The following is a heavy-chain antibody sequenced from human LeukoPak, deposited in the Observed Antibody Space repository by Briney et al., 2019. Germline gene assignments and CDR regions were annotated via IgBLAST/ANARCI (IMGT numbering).Heavy chain of an antibody. CDR2: ISWNSGSI. J-gene: IGHJ4*02. CDR1: GFTFSSYN. V-gene: IGHV3-9*01. D-gene: IGHD3-9*01. CDR3: AKDPYYDILTAPSFDY. Sequence: SGGSLRLSCAASGFTFSSYNMNWVRQAPGKGLEWVSGISWNSGSIGYADSVKGRFTISRDNAKNSLYLQMNSLRAEDTALYYCAKDPYYDILTAPSFDYWGQETLVTVSS.